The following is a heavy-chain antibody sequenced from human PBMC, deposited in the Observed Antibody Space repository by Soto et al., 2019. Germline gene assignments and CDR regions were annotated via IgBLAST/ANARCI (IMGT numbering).Heavy chain of an antibody. J-gene: IGHJ4*02. Sequence: GGSLRLSCAASGFVFKSYNMNWVRQAPGKGLEWVSSITSGGDFTYYADALKDRFTISRDNAKNTLYLQINRLRAEDTAVYYCARDDPTGATDYWGQGALVTVSS. CDR1: GFVFKSYN. V-gene: IGHV3-21*01. CDR3: ARDDPTGATDY. D-gene: IGHD1-26*01. CDR2: ITSGGDFT.